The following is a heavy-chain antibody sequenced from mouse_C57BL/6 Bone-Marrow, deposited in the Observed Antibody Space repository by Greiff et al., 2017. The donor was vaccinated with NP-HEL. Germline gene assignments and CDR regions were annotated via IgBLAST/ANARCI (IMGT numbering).Heavy chain of an antibody. Sequence: QVQLQQPGAELVMPGASVKLSCKASGYTFTSYWMPWVQQRPGHGLEWIGEIDPSDSYTNYNQKFKGKSTLTVDKSSSTAYMQLSSLTSEDPAVYYCASGKVYYYGSNFDDWGQGTTLTVSS. D-gene: IGHD1-1*01. V-gene: IGHV1-69*01. CDR2: IDPSDSYT. J-gene: IGHJ2*01. CDR1: GYTFTSYW. CDR3: ASGKVYYYGSNFDD.